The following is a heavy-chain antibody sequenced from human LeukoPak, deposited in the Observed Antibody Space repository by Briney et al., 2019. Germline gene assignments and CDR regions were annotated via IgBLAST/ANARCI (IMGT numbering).Heavy chain of an antibody. CDR3: TKDPNGDYVGAFDP. V-gene: IGHV3-23*01. Sequence: GGSLRLSCAASGFTFSSYSMNWVRQAPGKGLEWVSAISNSGGDTYYADSVKGRFTISRDNSQNTLYLQMNSLRAEDTAVYYCTKDPNGDYVGAFDPWGQGTLVTVSS. J-gene: IGHJ5*02. CDR2: ISNSGGDT. D-gene: IGHD4-17*01. CDR1: GFTFSSYS.